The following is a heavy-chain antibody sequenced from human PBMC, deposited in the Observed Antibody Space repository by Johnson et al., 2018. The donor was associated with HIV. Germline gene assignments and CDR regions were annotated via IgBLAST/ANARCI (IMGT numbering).Heavy chain of an antibody. Sequence: VQLVESGGGLIQPGGSLRVSCAASGFSVGDNYMSWVRQAPGKGLEWVSSIYVGGNTYSADSVKGRFTISRDNSENTLYLQMNRLRAEDTAVYYCALAYYDSRGYYPHAFHVWGQGTVVTVSS. CDR3: ALAYYDSRGYYPHAFHV. V-gene: IGHV3-53*01. CDR1: GFSVGDNY. D-gene: IGHD3-22*01. CDR2: IYVGGNT. J-gene: IGHJ3*01.